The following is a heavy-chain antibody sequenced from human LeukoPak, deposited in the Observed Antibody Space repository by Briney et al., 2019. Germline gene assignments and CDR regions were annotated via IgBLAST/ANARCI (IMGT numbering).Heavy chain of an antibody. CDR1: GGIFSSYG. Sequence: SVKVSCKASGGIFSSYGISWVRQAPGQGLEWMGRIIPILGIVSYAQKFQGRVTITADKSTSTSYMELSSLRSEDSAVYYCARLVVTAIPVLDSWGLGTLVTVSS. CDR3: ARLVVTAIPVLDS. D-gene: IGHD2-21*02. CDR2: IIPILGIV. V-gene: IGHV1-69*04. J-gene: IGHJ4*02.